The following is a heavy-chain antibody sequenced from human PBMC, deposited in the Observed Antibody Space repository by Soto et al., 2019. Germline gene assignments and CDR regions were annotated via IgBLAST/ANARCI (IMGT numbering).Heavy chain of an antibody. V-gene: IGHV3-7*05. Sequence: PGGSLRLSCAASGFTFSSYWMSWVRQAPGKGLEGVANIKQDGSEKYYVDSVKGRFTISRDNAKNSLYLQMNSLRAEDTAVYYCARHYYYDSSGYYGVAYYYYGMDVWGKGTTVPVSS. J-gene: IGHJ6*04. D-gene: IGHD3-22*01. CDR2: IKQDGSEK. CDR1: GFTFSSYW. CDR3: ARHYYYDSSGYYGVAYYYYGMDV.